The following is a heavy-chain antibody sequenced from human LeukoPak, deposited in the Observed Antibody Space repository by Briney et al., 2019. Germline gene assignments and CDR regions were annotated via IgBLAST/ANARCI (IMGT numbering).Heavy chain of an antibody. J-gene: IGHJ4*02. Sequence: GGSPRLSCAASGFTFTRHWMGWVRQAPGKGLEWVASVKKDGNQYSVDSVKGRFIISRDNARNSLSLQMGSLRVEDTAIYFCARGPDYGDRLDYFDYWGQGTLVTVSS. V-gene: IGHV3-7*01. D-gene: IGHD4-17*01. CDR2: VKKDGNQ. CDR1: GFTFTRHW. CDR3: ARGPDYGDRLDYFDY.